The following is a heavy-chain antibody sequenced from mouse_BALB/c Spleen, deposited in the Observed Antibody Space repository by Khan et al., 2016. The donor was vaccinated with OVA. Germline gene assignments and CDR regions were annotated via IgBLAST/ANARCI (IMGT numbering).Heavy chain of an antibody. CDR1: GYTFTSYY. V-gene: IGHV1S81*02. J-gene: IGHJ3*01. Sequence: QVQLQQPGAELVKPGASVKLSCKASGYTFTSYYIYWVKQRPGQGLEWIGGINPSNGDTYFTEKFESKATLTVDKSSSTAFMQVSSLTSEDSAVFYCTSSVWGAFDYWGQGTPVTVSA. CDR3: TSSVWGAFDY. D-gene: IGHD3-1*01. CDR2: INPSNGDT.